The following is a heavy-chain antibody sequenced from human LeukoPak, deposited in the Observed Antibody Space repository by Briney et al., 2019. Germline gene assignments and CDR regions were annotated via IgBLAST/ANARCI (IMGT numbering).Heavy chain of an antibody. D-gene: IGHD3-22*01. J-gene: IGHJ4*02. CDR1: GGSFSGYY. CDR2: INRSGST. CDR3: ARDASGYYHN. V-gene: IGHV4-34*01. Sequence: SETLSLTCAVYGGSFSGYYWSWIRQPPGKGLEWIGEINRSGSTNYNPSLKSRVTISLHTSNNRFSLKLSSVTAADTAVYYCARDASGYYHNWGQGTLVTVSS.